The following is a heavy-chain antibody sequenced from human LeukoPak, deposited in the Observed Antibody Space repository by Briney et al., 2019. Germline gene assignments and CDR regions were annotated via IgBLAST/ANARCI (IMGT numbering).Heavy chain of an antibody. CDR1: GFTFSSYA. CDR3: ANSAYDFWSGYYSGTLDY. D-gene: IGHD3-3*01. CDR2: ISASGGST. J-gene: IGHJ4*02. Sequence: GGSLRLSCAASGFTFSSYAMSWVRQAPGKGLEWVSAISASGGSTYYADSVKGRFTISRDNSKNTLYLQMNSLRAEDTAVYYCANSAYDFWSGYYSGTLDYWGQGTLVTVSS. V-gene: IGHV3-23*01.